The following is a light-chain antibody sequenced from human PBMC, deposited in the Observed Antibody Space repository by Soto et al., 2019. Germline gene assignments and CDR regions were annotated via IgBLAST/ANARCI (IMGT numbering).Light chain of an antibody. V-gene: IGLV2-23*02. CDR1: SSNVGSYNL. Sequence: QSVLTQPASVSGSPGQSITISCTGTSSNVGSYNLASWYQQHPGEAPKLIIYEVTKRPSGVSNRFSGSKSANTASLTISGLQPEDAADYYCCSYAGSDTMIFGGGTKVTVL. CDR3: CSYAGSDTMI. CDR2: EVT. J-gene: IGLJ2*01.